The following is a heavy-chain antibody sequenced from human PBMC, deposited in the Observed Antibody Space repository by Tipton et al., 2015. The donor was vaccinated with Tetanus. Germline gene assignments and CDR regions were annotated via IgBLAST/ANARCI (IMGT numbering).Heavy chain of an antibody. J-gene: IGHJ5*02. CDR3: AAHAYRSGFYKCWFDP. CDR2: VFYTGIT. D-gene: IGHD6-19*01. CDR1: GGSITSSHW. V-gene: IGHV4-39*01. Sequence: TLSLTCAVSGGSITSSHWWSWVRQPPGSGLEWIGSVFYTGITYYNASLSSLLTISVDTSKNQFSLKLSSVYAADTAVYYCAAHAYRSGFYKCWFDPWGQGALGSVSS.